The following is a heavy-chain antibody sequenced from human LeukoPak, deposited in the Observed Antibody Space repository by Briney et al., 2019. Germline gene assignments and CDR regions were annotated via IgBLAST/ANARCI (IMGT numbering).Heavy chain of an antibody. Sequence: GGSLRLSCAASGFTFSIYAVHWVRQAPGKGLEWVAVTSYDGSDKFYAGSVKGRFTISRDNYKNTLYLQMNSLRAEDTAVYYCATDTAMERGIYWGQGTLVTVSS. CDR3: ATDTAMERGIY. V-gene: IGHV3-30*01. CDR1: GFTFSIYA. J-gene: IGHJ4*02. CDR2: TSYDGSDK. D-gene: IGHD5-18*01.